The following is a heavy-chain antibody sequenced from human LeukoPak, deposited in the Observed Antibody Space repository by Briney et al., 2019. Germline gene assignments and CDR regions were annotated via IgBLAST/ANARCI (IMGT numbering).Heavy chain of an antibody. CDR2: IYPSGST. J-gene: IGHJ3*01. D-gene: IGHD1-1*01. CDR3: ARQLGSYKQAAFDF. V-gene: IGHV4-30-2*01. CDR1: GGSISTGGYY. Sequence: PSETLSLTCTVSGGSISTGGYYWNWIRQPPGKGLEWIGYIYPSGSTSYNPSLKSRVTISVDRSKNHFSLKLSSVTAADTAVYYCARQLGSYKQAAFDFWGQGTLVTVSS.